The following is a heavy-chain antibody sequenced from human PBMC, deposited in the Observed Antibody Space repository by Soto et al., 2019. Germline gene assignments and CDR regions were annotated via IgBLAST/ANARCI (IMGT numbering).Heavy chain of an antibody. CDR1: GFTFSSFE. J-gene: IGHJ6*02. D-gene: IGHD2-21*01. CDR3: ARDRRYSYGLDV. CDR2: ISGSGDII. V-gene: IGHV3-48*03. Sequence: EVQLVESGGGLVQPGGSLRLSCAASGFTFSSFEMNWVRQSPGKGLEWVSYISGSGDIIYYADSVKGRFTTSRDNAKNSLYLQMNTLSAEDTALYYCARDRRYSYGLDVWGQGTTVTVSS.